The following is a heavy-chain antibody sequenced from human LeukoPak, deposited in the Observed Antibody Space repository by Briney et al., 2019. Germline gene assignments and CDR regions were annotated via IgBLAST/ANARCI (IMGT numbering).Heavy chain of an antibody. V-gene: IGHV3-11*01. J-gene: IGHJ6*02. CDR3: ASTADPYYYDSSGDYEILGYPMDV. CDR1: GFTFSDFY. CDR2: ISSSGSTI. Sequence: GGSLRLSCAASGFTFSDFYMSWIRQAPGKGLEWVSYISSSGSTIYYADSVKGRFTISRDNAKNSLYLQVNSLRAEDTAVYYCASTADPYYYDSSGDYEILGYPMDVWGQGTTVTVSS. D-gene: IGHD3-22*01.